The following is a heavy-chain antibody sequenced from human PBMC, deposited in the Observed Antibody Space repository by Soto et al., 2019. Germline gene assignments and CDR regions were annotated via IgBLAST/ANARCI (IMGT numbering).Heavy chain of an antibody. CDR2: STHTGNT. D-gene: IGHD1-26*01. CDR1: GYAFPHYV. J-gene: IGHJ4*02. V-gene: IGHV1-18*01. Sequence: QVRLVQSGPEVKKPGASVKVSCKTSGYAFPHYVINWVRQAPGHGLEWMGFSTHTGNTNYAQNFQGRVVLTTDTSTSTACMEVTSLRSDDTAVYYCARSGEHPLGYWGQGTPVTVSS. CDR3: ARSGEHPLGY.